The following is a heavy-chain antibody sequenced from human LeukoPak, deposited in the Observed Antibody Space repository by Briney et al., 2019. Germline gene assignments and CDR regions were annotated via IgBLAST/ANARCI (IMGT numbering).Heavy chain of an antibody. V-gene: IGHV1-2*02. Sequence: GASVKVSCKASGYTFTGYYMHWVRQAPGQGLEWMGWINPNSGGTNYAQKFQGRVTMTRDTSISTAYMELSRLRSDDTAVYYCARYDILTGSYYFDYWGQGTLVTVSS. CDR2: INPNSGGT. CDR3: ARYDILTGSYYFDY. D-gene: IGHD3-9*01. CDR1: GYTFTGYY. J-gene: IGHJ4*02.